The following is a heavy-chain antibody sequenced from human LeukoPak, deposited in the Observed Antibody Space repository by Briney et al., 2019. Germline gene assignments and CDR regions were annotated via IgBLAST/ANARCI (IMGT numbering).Heavy chain of an antibody. CDR2: ISWNSGSI. V-gene: IGHV3-9*01. Sequence: QPGRSLRLSCAASGFTFDDYAMHWVRQAPGKGLEWVSGISWNSGSIGYADSVKGRFTISRDNSKNTLYLQMNSLRAEDTAVYYCAREFGQWLVPGGLDYWGQGTLVTVSS. CDR1: GFTFDDYA. D-gene: IGHD6-19*01. CDR3: AREFGQWLVPGGLDY. J-gene: IGHJ4*02.